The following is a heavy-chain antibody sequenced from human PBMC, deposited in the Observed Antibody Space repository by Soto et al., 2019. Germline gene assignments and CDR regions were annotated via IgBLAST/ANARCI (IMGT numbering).Heavy chain of an antibody. CDR1: GFSFIDYS. CDR2: INAGNGNT. Sequence: ASVKVSCKASGFSFIDYSILWVRQAPGQSLEWLGWINAGNGNTKYSHKFQDRVTITSDTSATTTYMELRSLRPEDTAVFYCARSAKKTWLPDFWGQGTLVTVSS. V-gene: IGHV1-3*01. CDR3: ARSAKKTWLPDF. J-gene: IGHJ1*01. D-gene: IGHD5-12*01.